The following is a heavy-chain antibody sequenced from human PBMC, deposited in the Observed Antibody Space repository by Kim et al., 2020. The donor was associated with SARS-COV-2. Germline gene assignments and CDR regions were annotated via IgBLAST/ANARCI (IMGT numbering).Heavy chain of an antibody. V-gene: IGHV4-30-4*01. J-gene: IGHJ3*02. CDR2: IYYSGST. CDR3: ARIAAAGTEWLVKTERRAFDI. Sequence: SETLSLTCTVSGGSISSGDYYWSWIRQPPGKGLEWIGYIYYSGSTYYNPSLKSRVTISVDTSKNQFSLKLSSVTAADTAVYYCARIAAAGTEWLVKTERRAFDIWGQGTMVTVSS. CDR1: GGSISSGDYY. D-gene: IGHD6-13*01.